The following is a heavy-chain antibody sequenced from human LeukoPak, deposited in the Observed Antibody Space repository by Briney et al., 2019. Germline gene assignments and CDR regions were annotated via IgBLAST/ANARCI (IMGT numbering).Heavy chain of an antibody. CDR1: GFTFSSYS. CDR2: ISSSSTI. Sequence: GGSLRLSCAASGFTFSSYSMNWVRQAPGKGLEWVSYISSSSTIYYADSVKGRFTISRDNAKNSLYLQMSSLRAEDTAVYYCAKDRGSSWYYWGQGTLVTVSS. D-gene: IGHD6-13*01. V-gene: IGHV3-48*04. CDR3: AKDRGSSWYY. J-gene: IGHJ4*02.